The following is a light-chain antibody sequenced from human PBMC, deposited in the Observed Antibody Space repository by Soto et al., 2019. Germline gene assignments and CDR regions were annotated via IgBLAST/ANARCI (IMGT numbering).Light chain of an antibody. V-gene: IGKV3-11*01. Sequence: EIVLTQSPATLSLSPGERATLSCRASQSVSSYLAWYQQKPGQAPRLLIYDASNRATGIQARFSGSGSGTGFTLAMCSLEPEDFAVYYCRQRSNWPPTFGQGTKVEIK. CDR1: QSVSSY. CDR2: DAS. CDR3: RQRSNWPPT. J-gene: IGKJ1*01.